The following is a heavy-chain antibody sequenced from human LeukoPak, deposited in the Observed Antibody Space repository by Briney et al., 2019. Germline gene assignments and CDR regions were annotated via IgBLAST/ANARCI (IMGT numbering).Heavy chain of an antibody. CDR2: IYTSGST. D-gene: IGHD1-26*01. CDR3: AITGWEPRPFDY. CDR1: GGSIRSYY. V-gene: IGHV4-4*07. J-gene: IGHJ4*02. Sequence: PSETLSLTCTVSGGSIRSYYWGWIRQPAGKGLEWIGRIYTSGSTNYNPSLKSRVTMSVDTSKNQFSLKLSSVTAADTAVYYCAITGWEPRPFDYWGQGTLVTVSS.